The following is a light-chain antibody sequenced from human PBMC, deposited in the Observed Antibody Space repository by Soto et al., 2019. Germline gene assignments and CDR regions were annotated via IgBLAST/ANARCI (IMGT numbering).Light chain of an antibody. V-gene: IGKV3-20*01. CDR2: ATS. CDR1: QSLDSRF. CDR3: QQYDDSARYK. Sequence: EILLTQSPGTLSLSPGERATLSCRASQSLDSRFSAWYQQKPGQPPRLLIYATSSRAPGIPDRFSGGGSGTDFTLTISRLEPEDFAVYYCQQYDDSARYKFGQGTNLDIK. J-gene: IGKJ2*01.